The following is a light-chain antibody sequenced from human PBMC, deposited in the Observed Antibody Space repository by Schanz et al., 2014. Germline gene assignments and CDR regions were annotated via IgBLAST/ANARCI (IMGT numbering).Light chain of an antibody. J-gene: IGKJ1*01. CDR2: GAS. V-gene: IGKV3-20*01. CDR1: QSVSSSY. Sequence: EIVLTQSPATLSLSPGEGATLSCRASQSVSSSYLAWYQQKPGQAPRLLIYGASTRATGIPARFSGSGSGTDFTLTISSLQSEDFAVYYCQQYGTSPRTFGQGTKLEIK. CDR3: QQYGTSPRT.